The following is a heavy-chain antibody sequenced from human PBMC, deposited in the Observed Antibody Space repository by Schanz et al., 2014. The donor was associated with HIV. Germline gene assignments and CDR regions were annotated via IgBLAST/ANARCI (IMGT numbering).Heavy chain of an antibody. D-gene: IGHD2-21*01. Sequence: QVHLQQWGAGLLKPSETLSLTCTVSNGSISNYYWNWIRQPPGKGLEWIGYIYYSGSTSYNPSLKSRVTISVDTSKDQFSLKLSSVTAADTAVYYCAGRGVILNAVDVWGQGTMVTVSS. CDR3: AGRGVILNAVDV. CDR1: NGSISNYY. CDR2: IYYSGST. V-gene: IGHV4-59*01. J-gene: IGHJ3*01.